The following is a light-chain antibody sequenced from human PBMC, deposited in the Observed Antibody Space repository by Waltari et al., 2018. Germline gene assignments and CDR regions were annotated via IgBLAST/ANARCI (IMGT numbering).Light chain of an antibody. Sequence: SVVTQPPSASRSPGQTVSISCSGNTSNFGHNFVLCYQCPPALAPNPPIYRNNQRPSGVPDRFSGSKSATSASLAISGLRSDDEADYYCAIWDDRQNGVVFGGGTKLTVL. V-gene: IGLV1-47*01. CDR3: AIWDDRQNGVV. CDR1: TSNFGHNF. CDR2: RNN. J-gene: IGLJ2*01.